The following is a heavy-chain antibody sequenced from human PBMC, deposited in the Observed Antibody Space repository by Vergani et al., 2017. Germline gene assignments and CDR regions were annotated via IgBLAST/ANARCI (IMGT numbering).Heavy chain of an antibody. CDR1: GVDFSQAW. CDR3: WDTNYGCGWDL. D-gene: IGHD2-8*01. V-gene: IGHV3-15*05. J-gene: IGHJ4*02. Sequence: EVRLVESGGDLVKPGRSLRLSCQVSGVDFSQAWMTWVRQSPGKGLDCIGLSKPKTEGGTTRYNAAMKGRVTISRDDLKSVLFLDITNLAPEDTSVYYCWDTNYGCGWDLWGQGTLVTVSS. CDR2: SKPKTEGGTT.